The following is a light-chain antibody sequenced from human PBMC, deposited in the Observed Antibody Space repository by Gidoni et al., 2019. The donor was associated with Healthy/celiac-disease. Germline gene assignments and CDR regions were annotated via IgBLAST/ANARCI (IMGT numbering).Light chain of an antibody. J-gene: IGKJ1*01. V-gene: IGKV4-1*01. CDR3: QQYYSTPKT. CDR2: WAS. CDR1: QSVLYSSNNKNY. Sequence: DIGMTQSPDSLAVSLGERATINCKSSQSVLYSSNNKNYLAWYQQKPGQPPKLLIYWASTRESGVPDRFRGSGSGTDFTLTISSLQSVDVAVYYCQQYYSTPKTFGQGTKVEIK.